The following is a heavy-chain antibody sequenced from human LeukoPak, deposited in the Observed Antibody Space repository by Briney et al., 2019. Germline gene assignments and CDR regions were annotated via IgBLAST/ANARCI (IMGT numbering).Heavy chain of an antibody. CDR1: GGTFSSYA. CDR3: ARERGYSYGYPDH. Sequence: SVKVSCKASGGTFSSYAISWVRQAPGQGLEWMGRIIPIFGTANYAQKFQGRVTITTDESTSTAYMELSSLRSEDTAVYYCARERGYSYGYPDHRGQGTLVTVSS. CDR2: IIPIFGTA. D-gene: IGHD5-18*01. V-gene: IGHV1-69*05. J-gene: IGHJ4*02.